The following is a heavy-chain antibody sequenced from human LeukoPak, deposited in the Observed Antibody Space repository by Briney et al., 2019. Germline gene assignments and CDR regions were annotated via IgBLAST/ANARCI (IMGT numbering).Heavy chain of an antibody. Sequence: SSETLSLTCTVPGGSISSYYWSWIRQPPGKGLEWIGYIYTSGSTNYNPSLKSRVTMSLDTSRNQFSLKLSSVTAADTAVYYCATQGLGDRSGHSWFDPWGQGTLVTVSS. J-gene: IGHJ5*02. CDR1: GGSISSYY. CDR2: IYTSGST. V-gene: IGHV4-4*09. D-gene: IGHD3-22*01. CDR3: ATQGLGDRSGHSWFDP.